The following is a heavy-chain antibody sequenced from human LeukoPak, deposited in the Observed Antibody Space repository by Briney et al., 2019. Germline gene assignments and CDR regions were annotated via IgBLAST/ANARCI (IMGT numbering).Heavy chain of an antibody. CDR3: ARGASRYFDF. D-gene: IGHD2-2*01. V-gene: IGHV3-74*01. CDR1: GFTFSTYW. Sequence: GGSLRLSCAASGFTFSTYWMHWVRQPPGKGLVWVSRINSDGTSTTYADSVKGRFTISRDNAKNTLYLQMNSLRAEDTAVYCCARGASRYFDFWGQGTLGTVSS. CDR2: INSDGTST. J-gene: IGHJ4*02.